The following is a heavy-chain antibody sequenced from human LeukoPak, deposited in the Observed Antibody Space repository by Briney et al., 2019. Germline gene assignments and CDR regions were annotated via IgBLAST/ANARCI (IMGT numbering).Heavy chain of an antibody. CDR3: ARGVRITMIVVVITRYYFDY. D-gene: IGHD3-22*01. CDR1: GGSISSSSYY. V-gene: IGHV4-39*01. CDR2: IYYSGST. Sequence: SETLSLTCTVSGGSISSSSYYWGWIRQPPGKGLEWIGSIYYSGSTYYNPSLKSRVTISVDTSKNQFSLKLSSVTAADTAVYYCARGVRITMIVVVITRYYFDYWGQGTLVTVSS. J-gene: IGHJ4*02.